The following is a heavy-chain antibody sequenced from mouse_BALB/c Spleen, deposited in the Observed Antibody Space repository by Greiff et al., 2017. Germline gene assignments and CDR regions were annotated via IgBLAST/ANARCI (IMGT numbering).Heavy chain of an antibody. V-gene: IGHV5-6-5*01. CDR1: GFTFSSYA. Sequence: EVMLVESGGGLVKPGGSLKLSCAASGFTFSSYAMSWVRQTPEKRLEWVASISSGGSTYYPDSVKGRFTISRDNARNILYLQMSSLRSEDTAMYYCAREGSSPGWFAYWGQGTLVTVSA. CDR3: AREGSSPGWFAY. J-gene: IGHJ3*01. D-gene: IGHD1-1*01. CDR2: ISSGGST.